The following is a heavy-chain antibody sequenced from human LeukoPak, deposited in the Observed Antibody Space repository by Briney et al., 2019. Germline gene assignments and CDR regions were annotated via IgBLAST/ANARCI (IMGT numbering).Heavy chain of an antibody. CDR3: TRLYDSGFDY. CDR1: GVTFSGSA. CDR2: IRGKGTNYAT. J-gene: IGHJ4*02. Sequence: GGSLRLSCAASGVTFSGSAMHWGSQAYGKGLERVGRIRGKGTNYATAYAASVKGRFTISRDDSKNTAYLQMNSLKTEDTAVYYCTRLYDSGFDYWGQGTLVTVSS. D-gene: IGHD3-10*01. V-gene: IGHV3-73*01.